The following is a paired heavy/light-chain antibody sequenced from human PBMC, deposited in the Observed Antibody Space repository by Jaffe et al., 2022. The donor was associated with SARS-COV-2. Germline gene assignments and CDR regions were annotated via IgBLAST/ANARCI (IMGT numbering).Light chain of an antibody. CDR2: DTS. Sequence: QAVVTQEPSLTVSPGGTVTLTCGSSTGAVTSGHYPYWFQQKPGQAPRTLIYDTSNKHSWTPARFSGSLLGGKAALTLSGAQPEDEAEYYCLLSYSGARPGVFGGGTKLTVL. CDR3: LLSYSGARPGV. J-gene: IGLJ3*02. V-gene: IGLV7-46*01. CDR1: TGAVTSGHY.
Heavy chain of an antibody. CDR1: GFTFSSYA. J-gene: IGHJ6*02. CDR2: ISGSGGST. V-gene: IGHV3-23*01. D-gene: IGHD5-18*01. Sequence: EVQLLESGGGLVQPGGSLRLSCAASGFTFSSYAMSWVRQAPGKGLEWVSAISGSGGSTYYADSVKGRFTISRDNSKNTLYLQMNSLRAEDTAVYYCASGVRQLWFRPDYYYGMDVWGQGTTVTVSS. CDR3: ASGVRQLWFRPDYYYGMDV.